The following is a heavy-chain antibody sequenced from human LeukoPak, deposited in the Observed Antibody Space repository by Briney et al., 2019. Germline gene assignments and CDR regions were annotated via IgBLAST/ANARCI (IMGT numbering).Heavy chain of an antibody. CDR3: AKESSIWLSSGVSEY. Sequence: PGGSLRLSCAASGFTFSNYAMSWVRQAPGKGLEWVSAISGTGGSTYYADSVKGRFTISRDNSKNTLYLQMNSLRAGDTAVYYCAKESSIWLSSGVSEYWGQGTLVTVSS. D-gene: IGHD5-24*01. CDR1: GFTFSNYA. V-gene: IGHV3-23*01. CDR2: ISGTGGST. J-gene: IGHJ4*02.